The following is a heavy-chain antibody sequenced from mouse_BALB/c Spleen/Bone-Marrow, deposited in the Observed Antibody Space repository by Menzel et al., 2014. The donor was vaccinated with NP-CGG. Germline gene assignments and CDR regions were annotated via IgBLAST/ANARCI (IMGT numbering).Heavy chain of an antibody. V-gene: IGHV14-3*02. D-gene: IGHD1-1*01. J-gene: IGHJ2*01. CDR3: ASYVYGYYFDY. CDR1: GFNIKDTY. Sequence: EVQVVESGAELVKPGASVKLSCTASGFNIKDTYMHWVKQRPEQGLEWIGRIDPANVNTKYDPKFQGKATITADTSSNTAYLQLSSPTSEDTAVYYCASYVYGYYFDYWGQGTTLTVSS. CDR2: IDPANVNT.